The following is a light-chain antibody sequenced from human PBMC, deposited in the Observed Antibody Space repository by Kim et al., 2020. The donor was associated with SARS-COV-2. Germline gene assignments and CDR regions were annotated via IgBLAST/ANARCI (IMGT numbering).Light chain of an antibody. V-gene: IGKV1-39*01. CDR2: AAS. CDR1: QSISSY. J-gene: IGKJ2*03. CDR3: QQSYSTPYS. Sequence: SASVGDRVTITCRARQSISSYLNWYQQKPAKAPKLLIYAASSLQSGVPSRFSGSGSGTDFTLTISSLQPEDFATYYCQQSYSTPYSFGQGTKLEI.